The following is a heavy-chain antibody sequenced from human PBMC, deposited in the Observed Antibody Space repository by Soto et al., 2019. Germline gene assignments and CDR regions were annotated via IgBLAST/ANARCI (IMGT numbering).Heavy chain of an antibody. CDR3: ARDLSSSGVHRYYYYGMDV. Sequence: GGSLRLSCAASGFTFSSYAMSWVRQAPGKGLEWVAVICGSGSNKYYADSVKGRFTISRDNSKNTLYLQMNSLRAEDTAVYYCARDLSSSGVHRYYYYGMDVWGQGTTVTVSS. CDR2: ICGSGSNK. CDR1: GFTFSSYA. J-gene: IGHJ6*02. V-gene: IGHV3-23*01. D-gene: IGHD6-6*01.